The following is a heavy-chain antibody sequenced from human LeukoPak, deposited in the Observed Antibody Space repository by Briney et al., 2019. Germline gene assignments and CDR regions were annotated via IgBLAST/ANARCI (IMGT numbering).Heavy chain of an antibody. CDR3: AKEPYYYDSSGYDY. CDR1: GFTFSSYA. V-gene: IGHV3-23*01. J-gene: IGHJ4*02. Sequence: GGSLRISCAASGFTFSSYAMSWVRQAPGKGLEWVSGTSGSGGSTYYADSVKGRFTISRDNSEKTLYLQMNSLRAEDTAVYYCAKEPYYYDSSGYDYWGQGTLVTVSS. CDR2: TSGSGGST. D-gene: IGHD3-22*01.